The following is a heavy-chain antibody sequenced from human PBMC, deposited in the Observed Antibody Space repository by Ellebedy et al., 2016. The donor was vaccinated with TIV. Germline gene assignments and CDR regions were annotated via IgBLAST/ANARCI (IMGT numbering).Heavy chain of an antibody. D-gene: IGHD5-24*01. V-gene: IGHV1/OR15-3*02. Sequence: AASVKVSCKASGYTFTGYYMHWVRQAPGQRLEWMVWINAGNGNTKYSQKFQGRVTITRDTSASTAYMELSSLTSEDTAVYYGARGDGNCVRDAFAIWGQGTMVTVSS. CDR3: ARGDGNCVRDAFAI. J-gene: IGHJ3*02. CDR1: GYTFTGYY. CDR2: INAGNGNT.